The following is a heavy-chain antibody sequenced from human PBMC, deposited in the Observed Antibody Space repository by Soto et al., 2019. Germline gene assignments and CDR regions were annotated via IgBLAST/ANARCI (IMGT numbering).Heavy chain of an antibody. CDR1: GGSINSASYH. V-gene: IGHV4-31*03. CDR2: ISYTGST. J-gene: IGHJ4*02. D-gene: IGHD4-17*01. Sequence: QVQLQESGPGLVQPSETLSLTCSVSGGSINSASYHWSWLRQHPGKGLEFIGYISYTGSTYYNPSLETRFTISVDTSKNHVSLRLNAVTAADTAVYYCARLDYGDSAFDSWGRGILVTVSS. CDR3: ARLDYGDSAFDS.